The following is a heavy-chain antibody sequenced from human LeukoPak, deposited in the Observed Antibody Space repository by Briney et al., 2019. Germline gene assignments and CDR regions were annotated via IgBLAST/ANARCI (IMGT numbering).Heavy chain of an antibody. CDR2: ISWNSDTI. CDR1: GFTFDNYA. CDR3: VRGGSSLDR. J-gene: IGHJ5*02. Sequence: GGSLRLSCAASGFTFDNYAMHWVRQAPGKGLEWVSGISWNSDTIDYADSVKGRIFISRDNARHSLYLQMNSPRAEDTAVYYCVRGGSSLDRWGQGTLVTVSS. D-gene: IGHD3-10*01. V-gene: IGHV3-9*01.